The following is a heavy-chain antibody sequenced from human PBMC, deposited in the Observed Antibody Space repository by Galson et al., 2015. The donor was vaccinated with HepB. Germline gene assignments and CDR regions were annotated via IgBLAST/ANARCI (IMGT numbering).Heavy chain of an antibody. V-gene: IGHV5-10-1*01. CDR2: IDPSDSYT. Sequence: QSGAEVKKPGESLRISCKGSGYSFTSYWISWVRQMPGKGLEWMGRIDPSDSYTNYSPSFQGHVTISADKSISTAYLQWSSLKASDTAMYYCARGQVVAAEGSPYYYYGMDVWGQGTTVTVSS. J-gene: IGHJ6*02. CDR1: GYSFTSYW. D-gene: IGHD2-2*01. CDR3: ARGQVVAAEGSPYYYYGMDV.